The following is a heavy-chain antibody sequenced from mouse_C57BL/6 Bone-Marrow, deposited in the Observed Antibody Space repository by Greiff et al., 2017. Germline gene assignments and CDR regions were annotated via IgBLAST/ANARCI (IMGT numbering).Heavy chain of an antibody. CDR3: ARARYYGSLFDY. V-gene: IGHV7-1*01. D-gene: IGHD1-1*01. J-gene: IGHJ2*01. CDR1: GFTFSDFY. Sequence: EVKLVESGGGLVQSGRSLRLSCATSGFTFSDFYMEWVRQAPGKGLEWIAASRNKANDYTTEYSASVKGRFIVSRDTSQSILYLQMNALRAEDTAIYYCARARYYGSLFDYWGQGTTLTVSS. CDR2: SRNKANDYTT.